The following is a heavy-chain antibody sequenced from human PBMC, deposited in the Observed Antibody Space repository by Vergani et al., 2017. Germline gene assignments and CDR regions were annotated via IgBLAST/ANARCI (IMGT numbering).Heavy chain of an antibody. Sequence: QLQLQESGPGLVKPSETLSLTCTVSGGSISSSSYYWGWIRQPPGTGLEGIGSIYYSGSTYHNPSLKSRVTISVDTYKNQLSLKLSAETAADTAVYYCARRDKCSSTSCYTKDDYFDYWGQGTLVTVSS. CDR3: ARRDKCSSTSCYTKDDYFDY. D-gene: IGHD2-2*02. V-gene: IGHV4-39*01. J-gene: IGHJ4*02. CDR2: IYYSGST. CDR1: GGSISSSSYY.